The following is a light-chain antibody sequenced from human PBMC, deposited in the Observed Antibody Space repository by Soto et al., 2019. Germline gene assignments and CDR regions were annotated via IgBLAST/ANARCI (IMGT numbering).Light chain of an antibody. V-gene: IGKV3-15*01. Sequence: ETLMTQSPGTLSVSPGDSATLSCRASQSVGRNLAWYQQKPGQAPRPLLYGASPRATGNPARFNGSGSGTEFTLTINSLQSEDFAVDYCQQYGGSPVAFGQGTKVDIK. CDR3: QQYGGSPVA. CDR1: QSVGRN. CDR2: GAS. J-gene: IGKJ1*01.